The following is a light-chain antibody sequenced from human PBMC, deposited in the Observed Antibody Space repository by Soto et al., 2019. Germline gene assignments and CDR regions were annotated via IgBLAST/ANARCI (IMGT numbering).Light chain of an antibody. Sequence: DIELTQSRPNLFAEVRNIVTVTFRPSHNIRTWWPWYQQKPGKAPNPLIYDASTLKTGVPSRFSGSGSGSEFNFTISGLHRGDFATYYGEHYNPASPFGQRTRPEI. CDR3: EHYNPASP. CDR2: DAS. V-gene: IGKV1-5*01. J-gene: IGKJ5*01. CDR1: HNIRTW.